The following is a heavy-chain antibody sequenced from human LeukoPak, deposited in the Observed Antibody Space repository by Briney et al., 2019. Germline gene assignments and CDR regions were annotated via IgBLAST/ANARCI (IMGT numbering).Heavy chain of an antibody. CDR2: VFSSGST. CDR3: TRRRRDGYNFDL. CDR1: GGSISSYC. V-gene: IGHV4-59*01. D-gene: IGHD5-24*01. Sequence: PSQTLSLTCTVSGGSISSYCWSWIRQPPGKGLELIGYVFSSGSTTYNPSLKSRVTISVDTSKNQFSLELSSLTAADTAMYYCTRRRRDGYNFDLWGQGTLVTVSS. J-gene: IGHJ4*02.